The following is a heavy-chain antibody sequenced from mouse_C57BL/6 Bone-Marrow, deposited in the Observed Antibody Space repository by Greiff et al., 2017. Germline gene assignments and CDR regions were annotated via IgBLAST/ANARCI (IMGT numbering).Heavy chain of an antibody. CDR3: ARSGYYHWYFDV. J-gene: IGHJ1*03. V-gene: IGHV1-81*01. D-gene: IGHD2-3*01. CDR1: GYTFTSYG. CDR2: IYPSSGNT. Sequence: QVQLKQSGAELARPGASVKLSCKASGYTFTSYGISWVKQRTGQGLEWIGEIYPSSGNTYYNEQFKGKATLTADKSSSTAYMELRSLTSEDSAVYFCARSGYYHWYFDVWGTGTTVTVSS.